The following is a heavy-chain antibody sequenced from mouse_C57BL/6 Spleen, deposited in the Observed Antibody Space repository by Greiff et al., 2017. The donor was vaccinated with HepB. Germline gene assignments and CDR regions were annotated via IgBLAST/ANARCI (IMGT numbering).Heavy chain of an antibody. CDR3: TGGGSSYNY. Sequence: VHVKQSGAELVRPGASVKLSCTASGFNIKDYYMHWVKQRPEQGLEWIGRIDPEDGDTEYAPKFQGKATMTADTSSNTAYLQLSSLTSEDTAVYYCTGGGSSYNYWGQGTTLTVSS. CDR1: GFNIKDYY. CDR2: IDPEDGDT. J-gene: IGHJ2*01. V-gene: IGHV14-1*01. D-gene: IGHD1-1*01.